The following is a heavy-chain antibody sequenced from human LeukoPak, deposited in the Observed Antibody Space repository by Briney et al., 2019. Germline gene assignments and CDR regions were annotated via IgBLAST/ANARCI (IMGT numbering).Heavy chain of an antibody. CDR3: ASEGSINAFDI. D-gene: IGHD3-3*02. J-gene: IGHJ3*02. Sequence: SSETLSLTCTVSGGSISSGGYYWSWIRQLPGKGLEWIGYIYYSGSTYYNPSLKSRVTISVDTSKNQFSLKLSSVTAADTAVYYCASEGSINAFDIWGQGTMVTVSS. CDR2: IYYSGST. V-gene: IGHV4-31*03. CDR1: GGSISSGGYY.